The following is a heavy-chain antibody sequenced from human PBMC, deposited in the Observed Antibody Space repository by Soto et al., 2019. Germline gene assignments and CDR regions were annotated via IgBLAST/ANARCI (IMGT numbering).Heavy chain of an antibody. CDR3: ARETFVYYNSSRYHESFDL. D-gene: IGHD3-22*01. Sequence: SETLSLTCTVSGGSISRYYWSWIRQPPGKGLEWIGYIYYSGSTNYNPSLKSRVTISVDTSKNQFSLKLSSVTAADTAVYYCARETFVYYNSSRYHESFDLWGQGILVTVST. V-gene: IGHV4-59*01. CDR2: IYYSGST. J-gene: IGHJ5*02. CDR1: GGSISRYY.